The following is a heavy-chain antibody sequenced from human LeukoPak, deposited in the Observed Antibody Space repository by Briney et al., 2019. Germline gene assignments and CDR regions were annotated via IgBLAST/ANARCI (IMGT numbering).Heavy chain of an antibody. Sequence: ASVKVSCKASSYSFTNYGISWVRQAPGQGLEWMGWIGPFNGDTNYAQTFQGRLTMTADTSTTTVYMELRSLRSDDTAVYYCARDFYVAGTYWSDGFDIWGQGTMVTVSS. CDR3: ARDFYVAGTYWSDGFDI. J-gene: IGHJ3*02. CDR2: IGPFNGDT. D-gene: IGHD2/OR15-2a*01. CDR1: SYSFTNYG. V-gene: IGHV1-18*01.